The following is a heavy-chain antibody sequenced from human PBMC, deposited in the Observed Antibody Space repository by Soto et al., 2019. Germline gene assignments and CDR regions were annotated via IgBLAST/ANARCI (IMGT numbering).Heavy chain of an antibody. CDR2: TSYSGST. CDR3: ARHVVRSGYYLDY. CDR1: GGSVSSSSYY. Sequence: PSETLSLTCTASGGSVSSSSYYWGWIRQPPGKGLEWIGSTSYSGSTYDTPSLKSRVPISVDTSKNQCSLKLSSVTAADTAVYYCARHVVRSGYYLDYWGQGTLVPVSP. V-gene: IGHV4-39*01. J-gene: IGHJ4*02. D-gene: IGHD2-2*01.